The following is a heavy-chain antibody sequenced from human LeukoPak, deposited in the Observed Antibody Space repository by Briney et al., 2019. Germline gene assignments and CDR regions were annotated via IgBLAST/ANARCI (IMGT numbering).Heavy chain of an antibody. CDR3: ARSTAKTQYYYGSGSYYPDY. V-gene: IGHV3-21*01. CDR2: ISSSSSYI. Sequence: GGSLRLSCAASGFTFSSYSMNWVRQAPGKGLEWVSSISSSSSYIYYADSVKGRFTISRDNAKNSLYLQMNSLRAEDTAVYYRARSTAKTQYYYGSGSYYPDYWGQGTLVTVSS. J-gene: IGHJ4*02. CDR1: GFTFSSYS. D-gene: IGHD3-10*01.